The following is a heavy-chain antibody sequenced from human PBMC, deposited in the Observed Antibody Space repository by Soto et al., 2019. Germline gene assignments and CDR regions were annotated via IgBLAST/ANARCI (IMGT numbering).Heavy chain of an antibody. CDR2: IYYSGSA. D-gene: IGHD2-2*01. J-gene: IGHJ3*02. Sequence: QLLESGTGLVKPSETLSLSCTVSGDSMTISDFLWGWVRQSPGKGLEWIGGIYYSGSAYYNPSLVSRATLSVDTSRNQFFLSVTSVTAADTAVYYCARPLYAHCAFGIWGQGKLVTVSS. V-gene: IGHV4-39*01. CDR1: GDSMTISDFL. CDR3: ARPLYAHCAFGI.